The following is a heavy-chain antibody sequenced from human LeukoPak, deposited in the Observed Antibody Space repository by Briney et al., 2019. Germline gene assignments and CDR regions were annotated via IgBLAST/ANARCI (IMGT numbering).Heavy chain of an antibody. CDR1: GFTFTSYW. Sequence: GGSLRLSCAASGFTFTSYWMSWVRRARGKGLEWVANIKQDGSEKNYVDSVKGRFTISRDNAKNSMSLQMNSLRAEDTAVYYCTREGILAGVDYWGQGSLVTVSS. CDR2: IKQDGSEK. D-gene: IGHD6-13*01. CDR3: TREGILAGVDY. J-gene: IGHJ4*02. V-gene: IGHV3-7*01.